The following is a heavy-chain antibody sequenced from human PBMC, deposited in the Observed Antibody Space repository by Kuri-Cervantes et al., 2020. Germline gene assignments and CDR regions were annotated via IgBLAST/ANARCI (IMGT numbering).Heavy chain of an antibody. V-gene: IGHV3-7*03. CDR3: ARGKYYYDSRLNWGDFDY. Sequence: ETLSLTCAASGFTFSSYAMHWVRQAPGKGLEWVANIKQDGSEKYYVDSVKGRFTISRDNAKNSLYLQMNSLRAEDTAVYYCARGKYYYDSRLNWGDFDYWGQGTLVTVSS. CDR2: IKQDGSEK. D-gene: IGHD3-22*01. J-gene: IGHJ4*02. CDR1: GFTFSSYA.